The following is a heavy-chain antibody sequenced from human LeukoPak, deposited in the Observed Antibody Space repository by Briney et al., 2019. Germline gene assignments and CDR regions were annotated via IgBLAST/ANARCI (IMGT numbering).Heavy chain of an antibody. D-gene: IGHD1-26*01. CDR3: ARVRVGATFYFDY. J-gene: IGHJ4*02. Sequence: ASVKVSCKASGYTFTGYYMHWVRQAPGQGLEWMGWISAYNGNTNYAQKLQGRVTMTTDTSTTTAHMELRSLRSDDTAVYYCARVRVGATFYFDYWGQGTLVTVSS. V-gene: IGHV1-18*04. CDR2: ISAYNGNT. CDR1: GYTFTGYY.